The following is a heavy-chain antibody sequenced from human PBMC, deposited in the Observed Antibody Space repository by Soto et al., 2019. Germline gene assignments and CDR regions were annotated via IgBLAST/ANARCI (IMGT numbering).Heavy chain of an antibody. CDR2: IFSDGGT. V-gene: IGHV3-53*02. CDR3: ARTTVGTASGLFDS. Sequence: EVQLVETGGGLIQPGGSLRLSCAASGFAVSGNYMSWVRQPPGKGLEWVSAIFSDGGTYYADSVKGRFTISRDESRNTVFLQMNSLRVEDTAMFYCARTTVGTASGLFDSWGQGTLVTVSS. D-gene: IGHD1-26*01. J-gene: IGHJ4*02. CDR1: GFAVSGNY.